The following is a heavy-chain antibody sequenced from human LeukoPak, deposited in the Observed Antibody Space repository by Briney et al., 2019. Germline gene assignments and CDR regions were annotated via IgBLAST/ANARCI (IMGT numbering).Heavy chain of an antibody. CDR1: GFTFSSYW. CDR3: ARTSGWYGVS. CDR2: IDYSGGST. D-gene: IGHD6-19*01. Sequence: PGGSLRLSCAASGFTFSSYWMHWVRQAPGKGLEWVSSIDYSGGSTHYADSVMGRFTISRDNSKNTLYLQLNSLSADDTAVYYCARTSGWYGVSWGQGTLVTVSS. J-gene: IGHJ4*02. V-gene: IGHV3-23*01.